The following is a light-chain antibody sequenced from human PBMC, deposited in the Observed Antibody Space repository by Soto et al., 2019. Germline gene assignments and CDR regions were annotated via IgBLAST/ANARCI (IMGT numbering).Light chain of an antibody. CDR1: QSISNY. CDR3: QQSYGTPIT. J-gene: IGKJ4*01. Sequence: DMEMTQSPSSLSASVGDRVTITCRASQSISNYLNWYQHKPGKVPKLLIYAASSLQSGVPTRFSGRGSGTDFTLTINSLQPEDFATYYCQQSYGTPITFGGGTKIEIK. V-gene: IGKV1-39*01. CDR2: AAS.